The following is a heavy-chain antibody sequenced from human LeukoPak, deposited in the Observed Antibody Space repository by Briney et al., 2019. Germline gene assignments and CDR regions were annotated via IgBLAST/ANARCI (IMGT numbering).Heavy chain of an antibody. CDR3: ARQVLDIVVVPAAIRFDP. Sequence: GGSLRLSCAASGFTFSNYWMSWVRQAPGKGLEWVANIKQDGSEKYYVDSVEGRFTISRDNAKNSLYLQMNSLRAEDTAVYYCARQVLDIVVVPAAIRFDPWGQGTLVTVSS. D-gene: IGHD2-2*03. CDR2: IKQDGSEK. CDR1: GFTFSNYW. J-gene: IGHJ5*02. V-gene: IGHV3-7*01.